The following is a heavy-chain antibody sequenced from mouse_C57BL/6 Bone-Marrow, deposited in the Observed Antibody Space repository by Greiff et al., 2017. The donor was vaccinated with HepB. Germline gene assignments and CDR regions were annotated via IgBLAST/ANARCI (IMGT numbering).Heavy chain of an antibody. D-gene: IGHD1-1*01. V-gene: IGHV1-26*01. Sequence: EVMLQQSGPELVKPGASVKISCKASGYTFTDYYMNWVKQSHGKSLEWIGDINPNNGGTSYNQKFKGKATLTVDKSSSTAYMELRSLTSEDSAVYYCARSYYGSSFPWYFDVWGTGTTVTVSS. CDR3: ARSYYGSSFPWYFDV. CDR2: INPNNGGT. J-gene: IGHJ1*03. CDR1: GYTFTDYY.